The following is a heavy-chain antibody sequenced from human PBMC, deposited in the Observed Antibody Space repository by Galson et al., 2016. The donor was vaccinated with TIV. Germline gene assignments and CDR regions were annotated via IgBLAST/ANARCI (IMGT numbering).Heavy chain of an antibody. V-gene: IGHV1-69*13. Sequence: SVKVSCKASGGAFISHGISWVRQAPGQGLEWMGGIIPIFGLANYAQKFQGRVTITADDSPRTAYMELSSLRFDDTAVYYCARGGSTVTRPFDYWGQGTLVTVSS. CDR2: IIPIFGLA. J-gene: IGHJ4*02. CDR1: GGAFISHG. CDR3: ARGGSTVTRPFDY. D-gene: IGHD4-17*01.